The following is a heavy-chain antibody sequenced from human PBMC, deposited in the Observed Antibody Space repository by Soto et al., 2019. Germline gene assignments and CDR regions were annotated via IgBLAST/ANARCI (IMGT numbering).Heavy chain of an antibody. D-gene: IGHD3-10*01. J-gene: IGHJ6*02. Sequence: SETLSLTCTVSGGSISSSSYYWGWIRQPPGKGLEWIGSIYYSGSTYYNPSLKSRVTISVDTSKNQSSLKLRSVTAADTAVYYCAPQAFYGSGSEYGMDVWGQGTTVTVS. CDR2: IYYSGST. CDR1: GGSISSSSYY. V-gene: IGHV4-39*01. CDR3: APQAFYGSGSEYGMDV.